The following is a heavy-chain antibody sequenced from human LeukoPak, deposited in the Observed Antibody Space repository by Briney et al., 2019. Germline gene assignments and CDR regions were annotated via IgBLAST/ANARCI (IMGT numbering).Heavy chain of an antibody. V-gene: IGHV1-69*05. CDR3: ARNLGYYDSSGSNFDY. CDR2: IIPIFGTA. Sequence: SVKVSCKASGGTFSSYAISWVRQAPGQGLEWMGRIIPIFGTANYAQKFQGRVTITTDESTSTAYMELSSLRSEDTAVYYCARNLGYYDSSGSNFDYWGQGTLVTVSS. D-gene: IGHD3-22*01. CDR1: GGTFSSYA. J-gene: IGHJ4*02.